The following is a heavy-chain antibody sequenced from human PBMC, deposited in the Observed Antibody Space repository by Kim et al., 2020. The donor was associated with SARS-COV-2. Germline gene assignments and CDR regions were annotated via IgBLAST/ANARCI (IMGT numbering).Heavy chain of an antibody. CDR3: ARDNGFGELLSWFDP. D-gene: IGHD3-10*01. V-gene: IGHV1-3*01. J-gene: IGHJ5*02. Sequence: QKFQGRVTITRDTSGSTAYMELSSLRSEDTAVYYCARDNGFGELLSWFDPWGQGTLVTVSS.